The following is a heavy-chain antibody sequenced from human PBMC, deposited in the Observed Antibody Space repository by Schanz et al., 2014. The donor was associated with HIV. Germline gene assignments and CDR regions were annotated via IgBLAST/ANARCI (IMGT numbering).Heavy chain of an antibody. J-gene: IGHJ3*02. CDR1: GFTFSSFG. Sequence: QVQVVESGGGVVRPGRSLRLSCAASGFTFSSFGMHWVRQAPGKGLEWVAASWYDGNTEYYADSVKGRFTISRDNSKNTLYLQMTSLRAEDTAVSYCAKTTWGRRVDAFDIWGQGTMVTVSS. V-gene: IGHV3-33*06. D-gene: IGHD3-16*01. CDR2: SWYDGNTE. CDR3: AKTTWGRRVDAFDI.